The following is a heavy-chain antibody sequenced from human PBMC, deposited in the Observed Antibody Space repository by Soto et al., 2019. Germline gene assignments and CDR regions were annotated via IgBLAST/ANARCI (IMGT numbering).Heavy chain of an antibody. CDR2: IIPIFGTA. CDR3: ASGLQLLSGYYYGMDV. J-gene: IGHJ6*02. CDR1: GGTFSSYA. Sequence: QVQLVQSGAEVKKPGSSVKVSCKASGGTFSSYAIGWVRQAPGQGLEWMGGIIPIFGTANYAQKFQGRVTITADESTSTAYMELSSLRSEDTAVYYCASGLQLLSGYYYGMDVWGQGTTVTVSS. V-gene: IGHV1-69*01. D-gene: IGHD2-2*01.